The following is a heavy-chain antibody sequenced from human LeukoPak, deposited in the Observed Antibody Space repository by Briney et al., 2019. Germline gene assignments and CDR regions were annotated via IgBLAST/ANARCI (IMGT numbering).Heavy chain of an antibody. Sequence: GGSLRLSCAASGFTFSSNYMSWVRQAPGKGLEWVSVIYSGGSTYYSDSVKGRFTISRDNSKNTLYLKMNSLRAEDTAVYYCARVCGGDCYSHSDYWGQGTLVTVSS. V-gene: IGHV3-66*01. CDR2: IYSGGST. CDR3: ARVCGGDCYSHSDY. D-gene: IGHD2-21*02. J-gene: IGHJ4*02. CDR1: GFTFSSNY.